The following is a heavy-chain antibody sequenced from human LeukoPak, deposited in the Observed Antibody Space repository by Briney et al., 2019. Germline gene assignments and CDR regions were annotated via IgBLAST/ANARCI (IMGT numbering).Heavy chain of an antibody. CDR3: AQTYYDFWGGYYATGDYYYYYMDV. V-gene: IGHV3-9*01. D-gene: IGHD3-3*01. CDR2: ISWNSGSI. J-gene: IGHJ6*03. CDR1: GFTFDDYA. Sequence: GGSLRLSCAASGFTFDDYAMHWVRQAPGKGLEWVSGISWNSGSIGYADSVKGRFTISRDNAKNSLYLQMNSLRAEDTAVYYCAQTYYDFWGGYYATGDYYYYYMDVWGKGTTVTVSS.